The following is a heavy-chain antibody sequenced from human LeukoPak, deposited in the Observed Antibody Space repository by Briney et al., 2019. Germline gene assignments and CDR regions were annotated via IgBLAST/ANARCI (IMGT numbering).Heavy chain of an antibody. V-gene: IGHV3-33*01. CDR3: ARDREQTTVTTGGFDP. CDR2: IWYDGSNK. D-gene: IGHD4-17*01. Sequence: GRSLRLSCAASGFTFSSYGMHWVRQAPGKGLEWVAVIWYDGSNKYYADSVKGRFIISRDNSKNTLYLQMNSLRAEDTAVYYCARDREQTTVTTGGFDPWGQGTLVTVSS. CDR1: GFTFSSYG. J-gene: IGHJ5*02.